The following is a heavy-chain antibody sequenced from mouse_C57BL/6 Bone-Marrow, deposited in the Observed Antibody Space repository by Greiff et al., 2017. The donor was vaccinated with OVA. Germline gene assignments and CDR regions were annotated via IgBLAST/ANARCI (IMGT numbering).Heavy chain of an antibody. V-gene: IGHV1-52*01. J-gene: IGHJ2*01. CDR3: ARQGGYYEDWEDY. Sequence: VKLQQPGAELVRPGSSVKLSCKASGYTFTSYWMHWVKQRPIQGLEWIGNIDPSDSETHYNQKFKDKATLTVDKSSSTAYMQLSSLTSEDSAVYYCARQGGYYEDWEDYWGQGTTLTVSS. CDR2: IDPSDSET. CDR1: GYTFTSYW. D-gene: IGHD2-3*01.